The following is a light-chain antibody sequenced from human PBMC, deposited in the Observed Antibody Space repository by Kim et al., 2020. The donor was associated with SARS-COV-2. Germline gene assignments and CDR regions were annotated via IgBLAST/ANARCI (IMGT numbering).Light chain of an antibody. CDR3: QVWASSTVV. V-gene: IGLV3-9*01. J-gene: IGLJ3*02. CDR1: NIGSKN. Sequence: VALGQTARITCGGNNIGSKNVHWYQQKPGQAPVLVIFRDNIRPSGIPERFSGSNSGNTATLTISRAQAGDEADYYCQVWASSTVVFGGGTKLTVL. CDR2: RDN.